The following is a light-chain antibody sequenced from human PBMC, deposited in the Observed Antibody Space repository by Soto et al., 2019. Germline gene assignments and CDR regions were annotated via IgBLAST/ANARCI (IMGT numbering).Light chain of an antibody. CDR3: YSAADNIWV. CDR2: KDS. Sequence: SYELTQPSSVSVSPGQTARITCSGDVLAKKFARWFQQKPGQAPVLVIYKDSERPSGIPERFSGSSSGTTVTLTINGAQVEDEADYYCYSAADNIWVFGGGTKLTVL. J-gene: IGLJ3*02. CDR1: VLAKKF. V-gene: IGLV3-27*01.